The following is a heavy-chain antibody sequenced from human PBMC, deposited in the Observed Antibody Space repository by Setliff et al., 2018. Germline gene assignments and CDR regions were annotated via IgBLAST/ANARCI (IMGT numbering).Heavy chain of an antibody. CDR2: IYYSGST. D-gene: IGHD3-3*01. V-gene: IGHV4-39*07. J-gene: IGHJ4*02. Sequence: SETLSLTCTVSGGSISSSSYYWGWIRQPPGKGLEWIGSIYYSGSTYYNPSLKSRVTISVDTSKNQFSLKLSSVTAADTAVYYCAGHYDFWSGSPDYWGQGTLVT. CDR1: GGSISSSSYY. CDR3: AGHYDFWSGSPDY.